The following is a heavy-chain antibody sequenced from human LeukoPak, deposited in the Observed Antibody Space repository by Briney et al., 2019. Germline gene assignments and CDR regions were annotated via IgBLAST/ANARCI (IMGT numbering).Heavy chain of an antibody. Sequence: GASVKVSCKASDYTFTSYGISWVRQAPGQGLEWMGWISAYNGNTNYAQKLQGRVTMTTDTSTSTAYMELKSLRSDDTAVYYCARADFRAIASSGWYGFDYWGQGTLVTVSS. D-gene: IGHD6-19*01. CDR1: DYTFTSYG. CDR3: ARADFRAIASSGWYGFDY. J-gene: IGHJ4*02. V-gene: IGHV1-18*01. CDR2: ISAYNGNT.